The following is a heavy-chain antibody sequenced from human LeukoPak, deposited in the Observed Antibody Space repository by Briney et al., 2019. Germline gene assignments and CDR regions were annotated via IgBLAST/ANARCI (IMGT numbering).Heavy chain of an antibody. CDR3: ARTYSNGWYGSAFEI. CDR2: INHSGST. D-gene: IGHD6-19*01. Sequence: SETLSLTCAVYGGSFSGYYWSWIRQPPGKGLEWIGEINHSGSTYYNPSLESRVTISVDTSKNQFSLKLSSVTAADTAVYYCARTYSNGWYGSAFEIWGQGTMVTVS. J-gene: IGHJ3*02. V-gene: IGHV4-34*01. CDR1: GGSFSGYY.